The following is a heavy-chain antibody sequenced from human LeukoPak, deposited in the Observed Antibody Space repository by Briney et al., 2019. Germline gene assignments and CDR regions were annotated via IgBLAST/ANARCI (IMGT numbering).Heavy chain of an antibody. Sequence: SETLSLTCAVSGYSISSGYYWGWIRQPPGEGLEWIGSIYHSGSTYYNPSLKSRVTISVDTSKNQFSLKLSSVTAADTAVYYCASLNYPHYFDYWGQGTLVTVSS. V-gene: IGHV4-38-2*01. CDR2: IYHSGST. J-gene: IGHJ4*02. CDR3: ASLNYPHYFDY. CDR1: GYSISSGYY. D-gene: IGHD4-11*01.